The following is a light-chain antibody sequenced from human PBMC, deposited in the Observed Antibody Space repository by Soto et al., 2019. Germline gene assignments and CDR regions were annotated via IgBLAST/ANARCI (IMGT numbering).Light chain of an antibody. Sequence: EILFTQSPGTLSLSPGERPTLSCRASQSVSSSYLAWYQQKPGQAPRLLIYGASTRDTGIPARFSGSGSGTEFTLTISRLQSEDFAVYYCQQYNNWPLTFGGGTRLEIK. CDR1: QSVSSSY. V-gene: IGKV3-15*01. J-gene: IGKJ5*01. CDR3: QQYNNWPLT. CDR2: GAS.